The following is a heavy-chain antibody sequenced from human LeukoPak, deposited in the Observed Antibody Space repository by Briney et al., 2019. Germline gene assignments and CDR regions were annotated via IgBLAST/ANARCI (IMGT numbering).Heavy chain of an antibody. CDR2: LTYDGTT. CDR3: ARGIWSSSSFGY. CDR1: GGSFSGYY. D-gene: IGHD6-6*01. Sequence: SETLSLTCAVHGGSFSGYYWTWIRRPPGKGLEWIGVLTYDGTTHYNPSLKSRFTISIDTSKNHFSLNLSSVTAADTAVYYRARGIWSSSSFGYWGQGTLVTVSS. V-gene: IGHV4-34*01. J-gene: IGHJ4*02.